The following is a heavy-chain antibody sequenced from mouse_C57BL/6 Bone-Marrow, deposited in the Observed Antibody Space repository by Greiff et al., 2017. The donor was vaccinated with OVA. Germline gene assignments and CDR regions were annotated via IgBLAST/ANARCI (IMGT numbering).Heavy chain of an antibody. CDR1: GYTFTSYW. CDR3: ARRKNSNYFFDN. D-gene: IGHD2-5*01. J-gene: IGHJ2*01. CDR2: IHPNSGST. Sequence: VKLQQPGAELVKPGASVKLSCKASGYTFTSYWMHWVKQRPGQGLEWIGMIHPNSGSTNYNEKFKSKATLTVDKSSSTAYMQLSSLTSEDSAVYYCARRKNSNYFFDNWGQGTTLTVSS. V-gene: IGHV1-64*01.